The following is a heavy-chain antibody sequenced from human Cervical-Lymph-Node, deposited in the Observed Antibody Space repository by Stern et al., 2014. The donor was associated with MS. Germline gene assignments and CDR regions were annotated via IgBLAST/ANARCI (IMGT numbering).Heavy chain of an antibody. CDR2: IFPVFGTP. D-gene: IGHD6-13*01. CDR1: GGTFSKFP. CDR3: ALSSETSDRWYSLGYDL. Sequence: QVQLVQSGAEVTKPGSSVKVSCKASGGTFSKFPSSWVRQAPGQGLEWMGGIFPVFGTPTYAQEFRGRVMITEDVSTSTVFMELSSLRSDDTAVYYCALSSETSDRWYSLGYDLWGQGTLVTVSS. V-gene: IGHV1-69*01. J-gene: IGHJ5*02.